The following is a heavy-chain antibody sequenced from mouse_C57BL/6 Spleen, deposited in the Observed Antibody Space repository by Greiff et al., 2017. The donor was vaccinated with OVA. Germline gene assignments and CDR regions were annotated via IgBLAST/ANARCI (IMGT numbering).Heavy chain of an antibody. Sequence: EVKVVESGGGLVQPGGSLSLSCAASGFTFTDYYMSWVRQPPGKALEWLGFIRNKANGYTTEYSASVKGRFTISRDNSQSILYLQMNALRAEDSATYYCARYNYGNFNYWGQGTTLTVSS. CDR3: ARYNYGNFNY. V-gene: IGHV7-3*01. CDR1: GFTFTDYY. CDR2: IRNKANGYTT. J-gene: IGHJ2*01. D-gene: IGHD2-1*01.